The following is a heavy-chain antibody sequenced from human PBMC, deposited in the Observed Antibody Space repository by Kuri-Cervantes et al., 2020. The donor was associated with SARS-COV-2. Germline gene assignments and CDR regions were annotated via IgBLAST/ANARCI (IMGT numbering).Heavy chain of an antibody. CDR1: GYTFTSYG. Sequence: ASVKVSCKASGYTFTSYGISWVRQAPGQGLEWMGWISAYNGNTNYAQKLQGRVTMTTDTSTSTAYMELRSLRSDDTAVYYCARDDDLATKNAIAYWGQGTLVTVSS. V-gene: IGHV1-18*01. CDR3: ARDDDLATKNAIAY. J-gene: IGHJ4*02. CDR2: ISAYNGNT. D-gene: IGHD5-24*01.